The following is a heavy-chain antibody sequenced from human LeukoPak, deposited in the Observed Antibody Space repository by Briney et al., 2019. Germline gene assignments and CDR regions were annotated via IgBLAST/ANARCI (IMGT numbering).Heavy chain of an antibody. Sequence: ASVKVSCTASGHTFTSYGISWVRQAPGQGLEWMGWISAYNGNTNYAQKLQGRVTMTTDTSTSTAYMELRSLRSDDTAVYYCARVSELSSEEERIYSSGWPYYYYGMDVWGQGTTVTVSS. CDR3: ARVSELSSEEERIYSSGWPYYYYGMDV. D-gene: IGHD6-19*01. CDR2: ISAYNGNT. J-gene: IGHJ6*02. V-gene: IGHV1-18*01. CDR1: GHTFTSYG.